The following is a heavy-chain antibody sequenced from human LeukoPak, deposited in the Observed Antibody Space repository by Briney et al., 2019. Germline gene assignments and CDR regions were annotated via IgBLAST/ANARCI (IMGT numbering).Heavy chain of an antibody. V-gene: IGHV1-18*01. D-gene: IGHD3-22*01. J-gene: IGHJ6*01. CDR3: ATDKRSYYDSGGDSPGNYMDV. CDR1: GYTFPSLG. Sequence: GASVKVSCKASGYTFPSLGVSWLRQAPGQGLEWMGWVSTYNGNTKYAQKFQGRVTMTTDTFTTTVFMELRSLRSDDTAVYYCATDKRSYYDSGGDSPGNYMDVWGAGGTVTVSS. CDR2: VSTYNGNT.